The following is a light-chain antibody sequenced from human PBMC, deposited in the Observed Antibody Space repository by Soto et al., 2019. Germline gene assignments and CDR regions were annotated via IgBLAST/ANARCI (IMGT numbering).Light chain of an antibody. J-gene: IGKJ1*01. CDR2: KAS. V-gene: IGKV1-5*03. CDR3: QQYNSFIWT. CDR1: QTISSW. Sequence: DIQMTQSPSTLSASVGDRVTIICRASQTISSWLAWYQQKGGQAPKLLISKASILDSGVPSRFSGSGSGTEFNLTISSLQPEDFATYYCQQYNSFIWTIRPETKVDI.